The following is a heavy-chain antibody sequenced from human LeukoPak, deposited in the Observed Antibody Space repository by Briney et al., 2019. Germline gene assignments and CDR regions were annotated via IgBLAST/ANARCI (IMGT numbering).Heavy chain of an antibody. CDR3: AKDQGHCSGGSCYSMDY. Sequence: GRSLRLSCAASGFTFSSYGMHWVRQAPGKGLEWVAVIWYDGSNKYYADSVKGRFTISRDNSKNTLYLQMNSLRAEDTAVYYCAKDQGHCSGGSCYSMDYWGKGTTVTVSS. CDR2: IWYDGSNK. J-gene: IGHJ6*04. CDR1: GFTFSSYG. V-gene: IGHV3-33*06. D-gene: IGHD2-15*01.